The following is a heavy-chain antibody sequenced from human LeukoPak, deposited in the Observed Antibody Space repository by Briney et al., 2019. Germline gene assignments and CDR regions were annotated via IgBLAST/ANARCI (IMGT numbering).Heavy chain of an antibody. V-gene: IGHV3-7*05. CDR2: IKPDGSEK. D-gene: IGHD1-26*01. Sequence: GGSLRVSCAASGFTFSTYWMTWVRQAPGKGLEWVANIKPDGSEKYYVDSVKGRFTISRDNARHSLYLQMNSLRVEDTAVYYCAQRDTGSYSLPFDYWGQGTLVTVSS. CDR3: AQRDTGSYSLPFDY. CDR1: GFTFSTYW. J-gene: IGHJ4*02.